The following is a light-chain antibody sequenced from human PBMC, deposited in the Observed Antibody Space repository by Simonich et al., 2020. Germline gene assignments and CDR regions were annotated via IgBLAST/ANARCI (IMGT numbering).Light chain of an antibody. CDR1: QSVLYSSNNKNY. CDR3: QQYGSSPT. J-gene: IGKJ1*01. Sequence: DIVMNQSPDSLAVSLGERATINCKTSQSVLYSSNNKNYLAWYKQKPGKPPKLLIYLAATRESGVPDRFSGSGSGTDFTLTISRLEPEDFAVYYCQQYGSSPTFGQGTKVEIK. V-gene: IGKV4-1*01. CDR2: LAA.